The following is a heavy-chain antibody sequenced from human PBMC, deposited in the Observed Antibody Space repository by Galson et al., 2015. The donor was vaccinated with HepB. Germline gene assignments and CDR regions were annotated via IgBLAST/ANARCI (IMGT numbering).Heavy chain of an antibody. CDR1: GYTFTSYY. D-gene: IGHD3-10*01. J-gene: IGHJ6*02. CDR2: INPSGGST. V-gene: IGHV1-46*01. Sequence: SVKVSCKASGYTFTSYYMHWVRQAPGQGLEWMGIINPSGGSTSYAQKFQGRVTMTRDTSTSTVYMELSSLRSEDTAVYYCARVREENGSGSYYYGMDVWGQGTTVTVSS. CDR3: ARVREENGSGSYYYGMDV.